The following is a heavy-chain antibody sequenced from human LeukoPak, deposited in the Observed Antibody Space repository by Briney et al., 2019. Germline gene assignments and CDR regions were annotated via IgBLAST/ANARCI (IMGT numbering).Heavy chain of an antibody. V-gene: IGHV4-39*01. Sequence: SETLSLTCTVSGGSISSSSYYWGWIRQPPGKGLEWIGSIYYSGSTYYNPSLKSRVTISVDTSKNQFSLKLSSVTAADTAVYYCARTGGSYYEIDYWGQGTLVTVSS. CDR1: GGSISSSSYY. CDR2: IYYSGST. CDR3: ARTGGSYYEIDY. J-gene: IGHJ4*02. D-gene: IGHD1-26*01.